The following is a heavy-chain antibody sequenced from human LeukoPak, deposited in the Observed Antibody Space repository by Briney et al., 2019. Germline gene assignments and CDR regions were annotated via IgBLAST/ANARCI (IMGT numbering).Heavy chain of an antibody. V-gene: IGHV4-59*01. J-gene: IGHJ5*02. CDR3: ARVGTAVTTNWFDP. D-gene: IGHD4-11*01. CDR2: IYYSGST. CDR1: GGSISSYY. Sequence: PSETLSLTCTVSGGSISSYYWSWIRQPPGKGLEWIGYIYYSGSTNYNPSLKSRVTISVDTSKNQFSLKVSSVTAADTAVYYCARVGTAVTTNWFDPWGQGTLVTVSP.